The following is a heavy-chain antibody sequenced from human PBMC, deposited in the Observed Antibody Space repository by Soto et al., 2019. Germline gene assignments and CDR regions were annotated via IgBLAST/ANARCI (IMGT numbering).Heavy chain of an antibody. CDR3: ATRTTVTTFDS. Sequence: QVQLQESGPGLVKPSQTLSLTCDVSGASVTRAGSYWGWIRQRPGQGLEWIGYIYFDGTTYYNPSLKSRVITSADTSRNQCSLSLRFRTAADMAVYYCATRTTVTTFDSWGQGTLVTVSS. D-gene: IGHD4-17*01. J-gene: IGHJ5*01. CDR2: IYFDGTT. V-gene: IGHV4-31*11. CDR1: GASVTRAGSY.